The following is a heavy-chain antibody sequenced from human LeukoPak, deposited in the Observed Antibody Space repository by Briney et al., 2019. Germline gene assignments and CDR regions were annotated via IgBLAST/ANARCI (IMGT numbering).Heavy chain of an antibody. D-gene: IGHD3-9*01. V-gene: IGHV1-69*13. CDR2: IIPIFGTA. J-gene: IGHJ4*02. CDR1: GGTFSSYA. Sequence: ASVKVSCKASGGTFSSYAISWVRQAPGQGLEWMGGIIPIFGTANYAQKFQGRVTITADESTSTAYMELSSLRSEDTAVYYCARDLTIEKYFDYWGQGTLVTVSS. CDR3: ARDLTIEKYFDY.